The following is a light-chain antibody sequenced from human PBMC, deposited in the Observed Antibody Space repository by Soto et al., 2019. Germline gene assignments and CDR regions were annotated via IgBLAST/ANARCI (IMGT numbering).Light chain of an antibody. J-gene: IGKJ1*01. V-gene: IGKV3-20*01. CDR2: GAS. Sequence: EIVLTQSPGTLSLSPGDGATLSCRASQSVSTSYFAWYQQKPGQASRLLIYGASNRATGIPDRFSGSGSGTDFTLTISRLEPEDFAVYYCQQYAGSPPWTFGQGTKVEIK. CDR1: QSVSTSY. CDR3: QQYAGSPPWT.